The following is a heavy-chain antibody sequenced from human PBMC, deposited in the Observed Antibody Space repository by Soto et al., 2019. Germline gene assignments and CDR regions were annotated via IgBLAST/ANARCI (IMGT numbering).Heavy chain of an antibody. J-gene: IGHJ5*02. V-gene: IGHV4-39*01. CDR1: GGSISSSSYY. CDR2: IYCSGST. D-gene: IGHD2-15*01. Sequence: PSETLSLTCTVSGGSISSSSYYWGWIRQPPGKGLEWIGSIYCSGSTYYNPSLKSRVTISVDTSKNQFSLKLSSVTAADTAVYYCARQGGSRYCSGGSCWSQNLNWFDPWGQGTLVTVSS. CDR3: ARQGGSRYCSGGSCWSQNLNWFDP.